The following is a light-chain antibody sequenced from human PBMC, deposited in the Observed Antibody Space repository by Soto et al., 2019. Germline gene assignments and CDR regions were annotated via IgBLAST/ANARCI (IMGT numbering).Light chain of an antibody. Sequence: EIVLTQSTAPLSLSPGEIATLSCRASQGVGSCLPCYQQKPRQAPRLLIYDASNRATVIPATFSGWGSGTDFALTISSLEPEDFGFHYCHQRGNWPPCAFGQGTKLDI. CDR2: DAS. J-gene: IGKJ2*02. CDR3: HQRGNWPPCA. CDR1: QGVGSC. V-gene: IGKV3-11*01.